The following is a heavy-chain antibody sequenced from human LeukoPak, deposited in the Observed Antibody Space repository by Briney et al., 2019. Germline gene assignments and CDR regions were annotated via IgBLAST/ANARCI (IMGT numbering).Heavy chain of an antibody. CDR1: GYTFTSYG. D-gene: IGHD1-7*01. Sequence: ASVKVSCKASGYTFTSYGISWVRQAPGQGLEWMGWISVYNGNTNYAQKLQGRVTMTTDTSTSTAYMELRSLRSDDTAAYYCARDRRTTGIDLWGRGTLVTVSS. CDR2: ISVYNGNT. V-gene: IGHV1-18*01. CDR3: ARDRRTTGIDL. J-gene: IGHJ2*01.